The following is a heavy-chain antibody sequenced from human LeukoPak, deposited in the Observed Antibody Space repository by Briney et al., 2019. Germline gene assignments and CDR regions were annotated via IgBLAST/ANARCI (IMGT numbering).Heavy chain of an antibody. J-gene: IGHJ4*02. CDR3: AKDSLADIDY. CDR1: GFIFSTYG. V-gene: IGHV3-30*02. Sequence: GGSLRLSCAASGFIFSTYGMYWGRQAPGKGLEWVAFIRHDGSIKNYADSVKGRSTISRDNSKNTLYLQMNSLRAEDTAVYYCAKDSLADIDYWGQGTLVTVSS. CDR2: IRHDGSIK. D-gene: IGHD3-16*01.